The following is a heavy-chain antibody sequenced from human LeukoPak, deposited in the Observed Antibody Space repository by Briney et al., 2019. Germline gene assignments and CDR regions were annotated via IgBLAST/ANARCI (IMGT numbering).Heavy chain of an antibody. J-gene: IGHJ4*02. V-gene: IGHV3-30*02. CDR3: AKGSSGARPYFFDY. CDR2: IWYDGSNK. CDR1: GLTFSNHG. Sequence: PGGSLRLSCAASGLTFSNHGMHWVRQAPGKGLEWVAFIWYDGSNKYYADSVKGRFTISRDNSKNTLYLQVNSLRAEDTAVYYCAKGSSGARPYFFDYWGQGTLITVSS.